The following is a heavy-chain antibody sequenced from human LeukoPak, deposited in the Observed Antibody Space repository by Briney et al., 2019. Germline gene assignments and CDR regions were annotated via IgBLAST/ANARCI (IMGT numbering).Heavy chain of an antibody. V-gene: IGHV3-7*01. CDR2: IKQDGSDK. J-gene: IGHJ4*02. Sequence: GGSLRLSGAASGFTFSSYWMSWVRQAPGKGLEGVANIKQDGSDKYYVDSVKGRFTISRDNAKNSLYLQMNSLRAEDTAVYYCARGYGSWYWRGGFDYWGQGTLVTVSS. CDR3: ARGYGSWYWRGGFDY. D-gene: IGHD6-13*01. CDR1: GFTFSSYW.